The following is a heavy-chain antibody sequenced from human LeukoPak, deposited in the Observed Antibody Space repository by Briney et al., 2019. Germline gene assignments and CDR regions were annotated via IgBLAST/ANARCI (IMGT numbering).Heavy chain of an antibody. D-gene: IGHD3-22*01. CDR3: ARAEFYFDNTGPGWYFDL. V-gene: IGHV1-69*13. CDR1: GGTFSSYA. CDR2: IIPIFGTA. J-gene: IGHJ2*01. Sequence: ASVKVSCKASGGTFSSYAISWVRQAPGQGLEWMGGIIPIFGTANYAQKFQGRVTITADESTSTAYMELSSLRSEDTAVYYCARAEFYFDNTGPGWYFDLWGRGTLVTVSS.